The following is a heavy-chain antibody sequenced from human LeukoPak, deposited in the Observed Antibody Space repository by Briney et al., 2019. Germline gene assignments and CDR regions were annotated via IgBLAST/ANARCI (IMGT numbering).Heavy chain of an antibody. V-gene: IGHV1-8*01. D-gene: IGHD2-2*02. CDR1: GYTFTSYD. J-gene: IGHJ5*02. CDR3: ARVGYCSSTSCYNFDP. Sequence: ASVKVSCKAPGYTFTSYDINWVRQATGQGLEWMGWMNPNSGNTGYAQKFQGRVTMTRNTSISTAYMELSSLRSEDTAVYYCARVGYCSSTSCYNFDPWGQGTLVTVSS. CDR2: MNPNSGNT.